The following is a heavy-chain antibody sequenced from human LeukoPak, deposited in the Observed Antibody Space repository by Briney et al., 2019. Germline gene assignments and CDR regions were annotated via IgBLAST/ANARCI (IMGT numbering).Heavy chain of an antibody. CDR1: SGAFRTYY. V-gene: IGHV4-59*01. D-gene: IGHD2-2*01. Sequence: SETLSLTCTVSSGAFRTYYWSWIRQPPGKGLEWIGYIFYNEGTSYNPSLKSRVTISVDTSNNQLSLKVNSVAAADTAMYYCVKSNSRYQPWTLDIWGRGTMVTVSS. CDR3: VKSNSRYQPWTLDI. CDR2: IFYNEGT. J-gene: IGHJ3*02.